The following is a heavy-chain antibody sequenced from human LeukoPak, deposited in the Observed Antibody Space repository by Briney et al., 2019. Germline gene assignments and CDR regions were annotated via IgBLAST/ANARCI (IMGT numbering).Heavy chain of an antibody. CDR1: GFTFSNSA. V-gene: IGHV3-23*01. D-gene: IGHD3-16*01. Sequence: GGSLRLSCAASGFTFSNSAMSWVRQAPGKGPEWVSALSSGGGSTYYADSVKGRFTISRDNSKNTLYLQMNSLRAEDTAVYYCAKLREGNSHDAFDIWGQGTMVTVSS. CDR2: LSSGGGST. J-gene: IGHJ3*02. CDR3: AKLREGNSHDAFDI.